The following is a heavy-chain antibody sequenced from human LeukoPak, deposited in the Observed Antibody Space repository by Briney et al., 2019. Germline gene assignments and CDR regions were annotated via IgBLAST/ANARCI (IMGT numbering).Heavy chain of an antibody. Sequence: SGGSLRLSCAASGFTFSSYGMHWVRQAPGKGLEWVAFIRYDGSNKYYADSVKGRFTISRDNAKNSLYLQMNSLRAEDTAVYYCARDGGPYSYGYLGSFDYWGQGTLVTVSS. V-gene: IGHV3-30*02. CDR3: ARDGGPYSYGYLGSFDY. J-gene: IGHJ4*02. D-gene: IGHD5-18*01. CDR1: GFTFSSYG. CDR2: IRYDGSNK.